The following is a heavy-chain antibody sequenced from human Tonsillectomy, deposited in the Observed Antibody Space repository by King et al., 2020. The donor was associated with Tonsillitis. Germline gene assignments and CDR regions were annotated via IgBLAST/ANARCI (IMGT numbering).Heavy chain of an antibody. CDR1: GFTFSSYA. V-gene: IGHV3-64D*06. Sequence: VQLVESGGGLVQPGGSLRLSCSASGFTFSSYAMHWVRQAPGKGLEYVSAISSNGGSTYYADSVKGRFTISRDNSKHTLSLQMSSLRAEDTAVYYCVKDGSGFNYGGAFDFWGQGTMVTVSS. CDR3: VKDGSGFNYGGAFDF. D-gene: IGHD5-18*01. CDR2: ISSNGGST. J-gene: IGHJ3*01.